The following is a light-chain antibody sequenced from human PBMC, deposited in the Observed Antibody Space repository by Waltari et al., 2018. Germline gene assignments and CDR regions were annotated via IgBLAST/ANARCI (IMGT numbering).Light chain of an antibody. CDR2: EAP. CDR3: YSSDSTGLRV. Sequence: SYELTQTPSVSVSPGQTARITCSGHELPRKYAYWFQQKSGQAPRLVIYEAPKRPSGIPEVFFGSSSGTVATLAITGAQVDDEADYYCYSSDSTGLRVFGGGTTVVVL. J-gene: IGLJ1*01. CDR1: ELPRKY. V-gene: IGLV3-10*01.